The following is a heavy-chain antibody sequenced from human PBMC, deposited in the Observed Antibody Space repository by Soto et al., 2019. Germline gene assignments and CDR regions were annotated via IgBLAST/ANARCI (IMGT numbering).Heavy chain of an antibody. Sequence: GESLKISCKGSGYSFTSYWIGWVRQMPGKGLEWMGIVYPGDSDTRYSPSFQGQVTISADKSISTAYLQWSSLKASDTAMYYCARGSGHDYYYYYGMDVWGQGTTVTVSS. CDR1: GYSFTSYW. CDR3: ARGSGHDYYYYYGMDV. CDR2: VYPGDSDT. V-gene: IGHV5-51*01. D-gene: IGHD2-15*01. J-gene: IGHJ6*02.